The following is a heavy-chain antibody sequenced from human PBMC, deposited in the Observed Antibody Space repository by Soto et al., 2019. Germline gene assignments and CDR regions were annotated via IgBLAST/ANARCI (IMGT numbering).Heavy chain of an antibody. CDR3: ARGRRDGYNYPSDY. D-gene: IGHD5-12*01. CDR1: GGSFSGYY. J-gene: IGHJ4*02. CDR2: INHSGST. V-gene: IGHV4-34*01. Sequence: SETLSLTCAVYGGSFSGYYWSWIRQPPGKGLEWIGEINHSGSTNYNPSLKSRVTISVDTSKNQFSLQLSYVTAADTAVYYCARGRRDGYNYPSDYWGQGTLGTVSS.